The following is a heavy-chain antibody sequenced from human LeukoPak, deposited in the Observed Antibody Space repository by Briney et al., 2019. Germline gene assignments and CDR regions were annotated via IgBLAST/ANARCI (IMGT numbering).Heavy chain of an antibody. CDR2: INAGNGNT. J-gene: IGHJ5*02. V-gene: IGHV1-3*01. Sequence: PGGSLRLSCAASGYTFTSYAMHWVRQAPGQRLEWMGWINAGNGNTKYSQKFQGRVTITRDTSASTAYMELSSLRSEDTAVYYCARKGSGSSGNWFDPWGQGTLVTVPS. D-gene: IGHD3-10*01. CDR1: GYTFTSYA. CDR3: ARKGSGSSGNWFDP.